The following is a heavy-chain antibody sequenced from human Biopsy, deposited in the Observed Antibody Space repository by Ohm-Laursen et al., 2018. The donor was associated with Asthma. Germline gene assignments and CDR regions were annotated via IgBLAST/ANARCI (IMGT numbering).Heavy chain of an antibody. CDR3: ARTFHFWSPYHAEHYQL. CDR2: IKHDVTKK. D-gene: IGHD3-3*02. V-gene: IGHV3-7*01. CDR1: GFTFGDYW. J-gene: IGHJ1*01. Sequence: GSLSLSCTASGFTFGDYWMSWVRQGPGKALERVANIKHDVTKKNHVYSLTGRFTISRDNAKNSLYLQMNSLRAEDTAVYYCARTFHFWSPYHAEHYQLWGQGTLVTVPS.